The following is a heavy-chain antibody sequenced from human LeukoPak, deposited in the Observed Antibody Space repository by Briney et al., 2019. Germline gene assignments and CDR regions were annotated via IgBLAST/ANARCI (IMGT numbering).Heavy chain of an antibody. Sequence: GGSLRLSCTASGFTFGDYAMSWVRQAPGKGLEWVSAISGSGGSTYYADSVKGRFTISRDNSKNTLYLQMNSLRAEDTAVYYCAKGTYSSSPHDAFDIWGQGTMVTVSS. CDR2: ISGSGGST. J-gene: IGHJ3*02. D-gene: IGHD6-13*01. CDR1: GFTFGDYA. CDR3: AKGTYSSSPHDAFDI. V-gene: IGHV3-23*01.